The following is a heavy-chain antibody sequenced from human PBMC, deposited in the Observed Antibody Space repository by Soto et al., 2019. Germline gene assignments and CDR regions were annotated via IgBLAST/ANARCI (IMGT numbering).Heavy chain of an antibody. J-gene: IGHJ6*02. D-gene: IGHD3-3*01. CDR3: ARAHYYDFWSGYYNRFYYYYYGMDV. V-gene: IGHV4-34*01. Sequence: SETLSLTCAVYGGSFSGYYWSWIRQPPGKVLEWSGEINHSGSTNYNPSLKSRVTISVDTSKNQFSLKLSSVTAADTAVYYCARAHYYDFWSGYYNRFYYYYYGMDVWGQGTTVTVSS. CDR2: INHSGST. CDR1: GGSFSGYY.